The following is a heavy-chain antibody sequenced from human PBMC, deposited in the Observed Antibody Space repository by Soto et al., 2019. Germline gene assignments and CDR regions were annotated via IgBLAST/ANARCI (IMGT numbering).Heavy chain of an antibody. V-gene: IGHV3-7*04. CDR2: IKEDGSEK. J-gene: IGHJ4*02. D-gene: IGHD2-15*01. Sequence: EVQLVESGGGLVQPGGSLRLSCAASGFTFSRYWMVWVRQAPGKGPEWVANIKEDGSEKYYVDSVKGRFTISRDTAKNSLYLQRNNLRAEDTAVYFGARDLGGVDVDYWGQGTLVTVTS. CDR3: ARDLGGVDVDY. CDR1: GFTFSRYW.